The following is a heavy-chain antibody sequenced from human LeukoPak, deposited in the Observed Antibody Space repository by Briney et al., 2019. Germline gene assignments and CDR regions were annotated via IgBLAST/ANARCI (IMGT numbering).Heavy chain of an antibody. CDR3: ARAYNWNANWFDP. Sequence: PGGSLRLSCAASGFTFSSYAMSWVRQAPGKGLEWVSYISSSGSTIYYADSVKGRFTISRDNAKNSLYLQMNSLRAEDTAVYYCARAYNWNANWFDPWGQGTLVTVSS. J-gene: IGHJ5*02. CDR1: GFTFSSYA. D-gene: IGHD1-1*01. V-gene: IGHV3-48*04. CDR2: ISSSGSTI.